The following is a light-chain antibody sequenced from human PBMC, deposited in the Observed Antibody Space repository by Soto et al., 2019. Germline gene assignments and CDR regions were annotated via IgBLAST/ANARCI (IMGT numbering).Light chain of an antibody. V-gene: IGLV2-11*01. CDR3: CTYAGSDILI. Sequence: QSVLTQPRSVSGSPGQSVTISCTGTSSDVGGYNYVSWYQRHPGKAPKLIISDVTKRPSGVPDRFSGSKSGNTASLTISGLQAEDEADYDCCTYAGSDILIVGGGTKVTVL. J-gene: IGLJ2*01. CDR1: SSDVGGYNY. CDR2: DVT.